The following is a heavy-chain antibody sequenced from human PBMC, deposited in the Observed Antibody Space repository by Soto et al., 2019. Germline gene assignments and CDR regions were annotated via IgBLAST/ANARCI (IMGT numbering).Heavy chain of an antibody. CDR2: IIPILGIA. CDR3: ARMRFSGGSCYFFDY. V-gene: IGHV1-69*02. Sequence: SVKVSCKASGGTFSSYTISWVRQAPGQGLEWMGRIIPILGIANYAQKFQGRVTITADKSTSTAYMELSSLRSEDTAVYYCARMRFSGGSCYFFDYWGQGTLVTVSS. CDR1: GGTFSSYT. D-gene: IGHD2-15*01. J-gene: IGHJ4*02.